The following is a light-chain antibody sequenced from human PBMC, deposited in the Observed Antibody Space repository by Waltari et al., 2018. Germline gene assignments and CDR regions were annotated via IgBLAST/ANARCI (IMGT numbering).Light chain of an antibody. CDR3: QQYDNLPSIT. V-gene: IGKV1-33*01. J-gene: IGKJ5*01. CDR2: DAS. Sequence: DIQMTQSPSSLSASVGDRVNITCQASQDISNHLNWYQQKPGNTPKLLIYDASTLETGVPSRFSGSGSGTDFTFTITSLQPEDIATYYCQQYDNLPSITFGQGTRLDIK. CDR1: QDISNH.